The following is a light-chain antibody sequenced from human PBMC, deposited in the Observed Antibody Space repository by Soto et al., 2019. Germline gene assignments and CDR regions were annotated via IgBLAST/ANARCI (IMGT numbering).Light chain of an antibody. J-gene: IGKJ2*01. CDR1: QSVSSY. V-gene: IGKV3-11*01. CDR2: DAA. CDR3: QQCSNWPRYT. Sequence: EIVLTQSPATLSLSPGERATLSCRASQSVSSYLSWYQQKPGQAPRLLIYDAANRATGIPARFSGSGSGTDFTLTISSLEPEDVAVYYCQQCSNWPRYTFGQGNKLEIK.